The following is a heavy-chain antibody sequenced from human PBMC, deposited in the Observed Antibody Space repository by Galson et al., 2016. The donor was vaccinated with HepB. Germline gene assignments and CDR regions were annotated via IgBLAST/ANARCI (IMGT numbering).Heavy chain of an antibody. J-gene: IGHJ4*02. Sequence: SLRLSCAASGFTFSSYSMNWVRQAPGMGLEWVSSISSSSSYIYYADSVKGRFTISRDNAKNSLYLQMNSLRAEDTAVYYCARAVSWDYGDYAGYWGQGTLVTVSS. D-gene: IGHD4-17*01. CDR3: ARAVSWDYGDYAGY. CDR2: ISSSSSYI. CDR1: GFTFSSYS. V-gene: IGHV3-21*01.